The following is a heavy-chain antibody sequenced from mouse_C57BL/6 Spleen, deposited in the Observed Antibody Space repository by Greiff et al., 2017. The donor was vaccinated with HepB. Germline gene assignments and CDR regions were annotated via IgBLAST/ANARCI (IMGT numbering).Heavy chain of an antibody. V-gene: IGHV1-81*01. CDR3: ARERYDYDEGYAMDY. D-gene: IGHD2-4*01. J-gene: IGHJ4*01. CDR1: GYTFTSYG. CDR2: IYPRSGNT. Sequence: VKLMESGAELARPGASVKLSCKASGYTFTSYGISWVKQRTGQGLEWIGEIYPRSGNTYYNEKFKGKATLTADKSSSTAYMELRSLTSEDSAVYFCARERYDYDEGYAMDYWGQGTSVTVSS.